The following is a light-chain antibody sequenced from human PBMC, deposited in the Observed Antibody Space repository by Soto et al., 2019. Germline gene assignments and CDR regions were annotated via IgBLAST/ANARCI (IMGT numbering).Light chain of an antibody. V-gene: IGKV1-33*01. CDR1: QDINNY. CDR2: DAS. J-gene: IGKJ4*01. CDR3: QQYDNLPLT. Sequence: DIQMTQSPSSLSASVGDRVTITCQASQDINNYLNWYQQKSGKAPKLLIYDASDLETEVPSRFSGSGSATDFTFTISSLQPEDIATYYCQQYDNLPLTFGGGTKVEIK.